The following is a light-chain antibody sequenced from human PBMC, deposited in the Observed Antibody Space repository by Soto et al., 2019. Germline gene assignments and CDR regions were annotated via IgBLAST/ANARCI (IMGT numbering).Light chain of an antibody. CDR2: AAS. CDR3: QQSYSSPPT. V-gene: IGKV1-39*01. CDR1: QSISNH. Sequence: DIQMTQSPSSLSASVEDRVIITCRASQSISNHLNWYQQKPGKAPKLLIFAASSLQSGVPSRFSGSRSGPDFTLTISSLQPEDFATYYCQQSYSSPPTFGQGTQVDIK. J-gene: IGKJ1*01.